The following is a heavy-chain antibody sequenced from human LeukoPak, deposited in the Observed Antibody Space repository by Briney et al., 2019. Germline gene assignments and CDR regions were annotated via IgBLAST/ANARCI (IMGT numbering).Heavy chain of an antibody. CDR1: GFTFSSYA. CDR3: AKRGVVIRVILVGFHKEAYYFDS. CDR2: ISYDGSNK. J-gene: IGHJ4*02. D-gene: IGHD3-22*01. Sequence: GGSLRLSCAASGFTFSSYAMHWVRQAPGKGLEWVAVISYDGSNKYYADSVKGRFTIPRDNPKNTLYLQMNSLRAEDTAVYFCAKRGVVIRVILVGFHKEAYYFDSWGQGALVTVSS. V-gene: IGHV3-30*04.